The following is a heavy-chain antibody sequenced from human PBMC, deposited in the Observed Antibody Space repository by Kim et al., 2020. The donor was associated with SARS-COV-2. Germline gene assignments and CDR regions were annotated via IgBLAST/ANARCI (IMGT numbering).Heavy chain of an antibody. V-gene: IGHV1-46*01. CDR3: ARDHHPRLGRIAARGYAFDI. J-gene: IGHJ3*02. Sequence: ASVKVSCKASGYTFTSYYMHWVRQAPGQGLEWMGIINPSGGSTSYAQKFQGRVTMTRDTSTSTVYMELSSLRSEDTAVYYCARDHHPRLGRIAARGYAFDIWGQGTMVTVSS. CDR2: INPSGGST. CDR1: GYTFTSYY. D-gene: IGHD6-6*01.